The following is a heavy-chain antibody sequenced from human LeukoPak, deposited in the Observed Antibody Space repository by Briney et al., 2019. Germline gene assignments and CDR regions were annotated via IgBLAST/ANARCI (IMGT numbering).Heavy chain of an antibody. D-gene: IGHD5-12*01. J-gene: IGHJ4*02. CDR2: ISSSSSYI. V-gene: IGHV3-21*01. CDR1: GFTFSSYS. Sequence: GGSLRLSCAASGFTFSSYSMNWLRQAPGKGREWVSSISSSSSYIYYADSVKGRFTISRDNAKNSLYLQMNSLRAEDTAVYYCARLPTRYSGYDYSGEFDYWGQGTLVTVSS. CDR3: ARLPTRYSGYDYSGEFDY.